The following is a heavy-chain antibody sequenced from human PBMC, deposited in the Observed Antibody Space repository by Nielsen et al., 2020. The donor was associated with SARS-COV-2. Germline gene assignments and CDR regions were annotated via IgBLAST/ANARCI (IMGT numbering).Heavy chain of an antibody. CDR3: ARARATIFGLVMSYGMDV. CDR2: NNRYSGGT. CDR1: GLTFTEHH. Sequence: ASGLTFTEHHIHWVRQAPGQGLEWMGRNNRYSGGTNYAQKFQGTVTMTRDASISTVYMELTSDDTAVYYCARARATIFGLVMSYGMDVWGQGTTVAVSS. D-gene: IGHD3/OR15-3a*01. V-gene: IGHV1-2*06. J-gene: IGHJ6*02.